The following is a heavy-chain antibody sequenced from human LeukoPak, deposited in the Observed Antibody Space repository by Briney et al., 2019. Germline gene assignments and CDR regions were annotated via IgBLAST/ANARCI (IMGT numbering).Heavy chain of an antibody. V-gene: IGHV3-23*01. J-gene: IGHJ4*02. Sequence: GGSLRLSCAASGFTFSSYAMSWVRQAPGKGLEWVSAISGSGGSTYYADSVKGRFTISRDNSKNTLYLQMNSLRAEDTAVYYCARGDRVTTCFDYWGQGTLVTVSS. CDR1: GFTFSSYA. CDR2: ISGSGGST. CDR3: ARGDRVTTCFDY. D-gene: IGHD4-4*01.